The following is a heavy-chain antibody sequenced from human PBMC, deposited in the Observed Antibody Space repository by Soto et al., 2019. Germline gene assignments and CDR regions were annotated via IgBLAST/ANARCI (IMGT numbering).Heavy chain of an antibody. CDR3: ARDYGDFHFDY. V-gene: IGHV4-31*03. J-gene: IGHJ4*02. CDR1: GGSISRGGYY. CDR2: IYYSGST. D-gene: IGHD4-17*01. Sequence: QVQLQESGPGLVKPSQTLSLTCSVSGGSISRGGYYWSWIRQHPGKGLEGIGYIYYSGSTYYNPSLKSRVTISVDTSKNQFSLKRSSVTAADTAVYYCARDYGDFHFDYWGQGTLVTVSS.